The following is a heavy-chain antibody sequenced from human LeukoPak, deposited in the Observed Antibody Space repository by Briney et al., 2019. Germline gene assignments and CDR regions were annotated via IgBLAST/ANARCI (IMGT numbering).Heavy chain of an antibody. Sequence: GSLRLSCATSGFTFSDYNMNWVRQAPGKGLEWVSAISGSGGSTYYADSVKGRFTISRDNSKNTLYLQMNSLRAEDTAVYYCTTEILWWLRLDYWGQGTLVTVSS. CDR3: TTEILWWLRLDY. CDR1: GFTFSDYN. V-gene: IGHV3-23*01. J-gene: IGHJ4*02. CDR2: ISGSGGST. D-gene: IGHD2-21*01.